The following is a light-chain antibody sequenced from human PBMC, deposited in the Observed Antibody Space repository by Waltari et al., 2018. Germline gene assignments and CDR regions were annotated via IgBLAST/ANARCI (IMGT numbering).Light chain of an antibody. CDR2: DVS. J-gene: IGLJ2*01. CDR3: SSYTGRTVI. CDR1: SSDVGRYDF. V-gene: IGLV2-8*01. Sequence: QSALTQPPSASGSPEQSVTISCTGTSSDVGRYDFVSWYPQHPGRVPKLIIFDVSKRPSGVPDRFADSKSANTASLTVAGLQAEDEADYYCSSYTGRTVIFGGGTKLTVL.